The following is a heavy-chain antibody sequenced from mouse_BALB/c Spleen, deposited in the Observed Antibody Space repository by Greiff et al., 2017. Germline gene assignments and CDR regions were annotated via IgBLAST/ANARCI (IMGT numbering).Heavy chain of an antibody. CDR1: GYTFTSYN. J-gene: IGHJ3*01. CDR2: IYPGNGDT. Sequence: QVQLQQPGAELVKPGASVKMSCKASGYTFTSYNMHWVKQTPGQGLEWIGAIYPGNGDTSYNQKFKGKATLTADKSSSTAYMQLSSLTSEDSAVYYCARRALYYGNYDWFAYWGQGTLVTVSA. CDR3: ARRALYYGNYDWFAY. D-gene: IGHD2-1*01. V-gene: IGHV1-12*01.